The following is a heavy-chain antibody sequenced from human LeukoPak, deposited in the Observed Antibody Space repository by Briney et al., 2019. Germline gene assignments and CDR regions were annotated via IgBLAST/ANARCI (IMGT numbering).Heavy chain of an antibody. CDR3: ARGSSSWDY. CDR2: VNTITGNP. V-gene: IGHV7-4-1*02. J-gene: IGHJ4*02. CDR1: GYTFTSFV. D-gene: IGHD6-13*01. Sequence: GASVKVSCKASGYTFTSFVINWVRQAPGQGPEWMGWVNTITGNPTYAQGFTGRFVFSLDTSVSTAYLQINNLKADDTAVYYCARGSSSWDYWGQGTLVTVSS.